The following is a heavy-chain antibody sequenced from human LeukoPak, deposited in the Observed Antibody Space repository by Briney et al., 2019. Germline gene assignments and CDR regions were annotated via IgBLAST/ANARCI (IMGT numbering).Heavy chain of an antibody. D-gene: IGHD3-3*01. CDR2: IYTSGST. J-gene: IGHJ4*02. Sequence: SETLPLTCTVSGGSISSYYWSWIRQPAGKGLEWIGRIYTSGSTNYNPSLKSRVTMSVDTSKNQFSLKLSSVTAADTAVYYCTREGTTIFGVVMNFDYWGQGTLVTVSS. V-gene: IGHV4-4*07. CDR3: TREGTTIFGVVMNFDY. CDR1: GGSISSYY.